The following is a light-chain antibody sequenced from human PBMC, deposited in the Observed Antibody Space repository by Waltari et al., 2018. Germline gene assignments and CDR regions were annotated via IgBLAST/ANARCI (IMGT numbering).Light chain of an antibody. Sequence: QSVLTQPPSASGTPGQRVTISCSGRTPNTGRNYVSWNQQLPGTAPKLLIYRNNQRPSGVPDRFSGSKSGTSASLAISGLRSEDEADYYCAAWDDSLSGWVFGGGTKLTVL. J-gene: IGLJ3*02. V-gene: IGLV1-47*01. CDR3: AAWDDSLSGWV. CDR2: RNN. CDR1: TPNTGRNY.